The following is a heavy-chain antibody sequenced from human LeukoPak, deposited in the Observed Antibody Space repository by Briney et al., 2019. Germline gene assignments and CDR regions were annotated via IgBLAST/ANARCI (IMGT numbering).Heavy chain of an antibody. Sequence: PSETLSLTCTVSGGSISSSSNYWGRIRPPPGQGLEWIGSIYYSGRTYYNPSLKSRFSICVDTSKNHYSLRLSSVTAADTAVYCCARRSIDTYYCDSRGYAIPFFADCWGEGTMVTDSS. CDR2: IYYSGRT. J-gene: IGHJ4*02. D-gene: IGHD3-22*01. CDR3: ARRSIDTYYCDSRGYAIPFFADC. CDR1: GGSISSSSNY. V-gene: IGHV4-39*02.